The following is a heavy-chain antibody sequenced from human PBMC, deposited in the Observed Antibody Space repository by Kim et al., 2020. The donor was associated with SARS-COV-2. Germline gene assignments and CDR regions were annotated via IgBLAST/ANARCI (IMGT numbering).Heavy chain of an antibody. Sequence: GGSLRLSCGASGFTFSSYSMNWVRQAPGKGLEWVSYISSSSSTVYYADSVKGRFTISRDNAKNSLYLQMSSLRGDDTAVYYCARERTGYSSGPSDYWGQGTLVTVSS. CDR3: ARERTGYSSGPSDY. CDR1: GFTFSSYS. D-gene: IGHD6-19*01. J-gene: IGHJ4*02. CDR2: ISSSSSTV. V-gene: IGHV3-48*01.